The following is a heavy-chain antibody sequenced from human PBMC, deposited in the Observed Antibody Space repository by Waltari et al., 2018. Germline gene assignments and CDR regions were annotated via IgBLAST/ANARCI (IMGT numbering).Heavy chain of an antibody. CDR3: SKGSSAAAPLSYLHH. J-gene: IGHJ1*01. CDR1: GFTFSNYA. CDR2: IIGSCINT. V-gene: IGHV3-23*01. Sequence: ETHLLESGGGLILPGGSLRLSCVASGFTFSNYAMSWVRQAPGKGRDGVSSIIGSCINTYYADSMKGRFIISRDNSKNTLFLQMNSLRAEDTALYYCSKGSSAAAPLSYLHHWGQGTLVTVSS. D-gene: IGHD6-25*01.